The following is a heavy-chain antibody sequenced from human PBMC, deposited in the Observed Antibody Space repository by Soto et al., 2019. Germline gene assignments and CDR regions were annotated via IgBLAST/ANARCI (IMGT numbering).Heavy chain of an antibody. V-gene: IGHV3-30-3*01. Sequence: QVQLVESGGGVVQPGRSLRLSCAASGFTFSSYAMHWVRQAPGKGLEWVAVISYDGSNKYYADSVKGRFTISRDNSTNTLYLQMNSLRAEDPAVYYCARRGQSSPGGYFQHWGQGTLVTVSS. CDR3: ARRGQSSPGGYFQH. J-gene: IGHJ1*01. CDR1: GFTFSSYA. CDR2: ISYDGSNK. D-gene: IGHD6-13*01.